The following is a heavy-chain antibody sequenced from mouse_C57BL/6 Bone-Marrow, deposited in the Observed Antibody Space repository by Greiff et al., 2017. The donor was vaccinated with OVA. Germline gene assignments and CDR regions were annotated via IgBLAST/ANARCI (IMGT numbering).Heavy chain of an antibody. V-gene: IGHV5-4*01. CDR1: GFTFRSYA. CDR2: ISDGGSYT. CDR3: ARDTTVVAPFAY. J-gene: IGHJ3*01. D-gene: IGHD1-1*01. Sequence: EVMLVESGGGLVKPGGSLKLSCAASGFTFRSYAMSWVRQTPEKRLELVATISDGGSYTYYPDNVKGRFTISRDNAKNNLYLQMSHLKSEDTAMYYCARDTTVVAPFAYWGQGTLVTVSA.